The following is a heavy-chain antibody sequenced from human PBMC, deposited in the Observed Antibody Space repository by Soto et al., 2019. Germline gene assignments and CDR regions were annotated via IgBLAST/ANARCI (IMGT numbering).Heavy chain of an antibody. CDR2: IKESGFA. CDR3: ARGKSSGPLYYFDT. D-gene: IGHD6-19*01. Sequence: QVHLQQWGAGLLKPSETLSLTCGVYNGSFSDYFWNWIRQPPGKGLEWIGEIKESGFATYNPSPKRRVTMSVDTANNQFSLKVTSVTAADTAVYYCARGKSSGPLYYFDTWGQGTLVTVSS. J-gene: IGHJ4*02. CDR1: NGSFSDYF. V-gene: IGHV4-34*01.